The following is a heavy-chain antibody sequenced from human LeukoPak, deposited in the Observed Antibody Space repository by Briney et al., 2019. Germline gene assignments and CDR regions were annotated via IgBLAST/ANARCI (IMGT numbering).Heavy chain of an antibody. CDR1: GFTFSSYA. Sequence: SGGSLRLSCAASGFTFSSYAMSWVRQAPGKGLEWVSAISGSGGSTYYADSVKGRFTISRDNSKNTLYLQMNSLRAEDTAVYYCTIAVVPAASSHYYYYMDVWGKGTTVTVSS. D-gene: IGHD2-2*01. J-gene: IGHJ6*03. V-gene: IGHV3-23*01. CDR2: ISGSGGST. CDR3: TIAVVPAASSHYYYYMDV.